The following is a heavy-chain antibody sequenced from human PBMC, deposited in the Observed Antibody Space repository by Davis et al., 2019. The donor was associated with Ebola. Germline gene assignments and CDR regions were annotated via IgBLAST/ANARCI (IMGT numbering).Heavy chain of an antibody. D-gene: IGHD3-10*01. CDR1: GFTFSSYG. J-gene: IGHJ6*02. CDR3: ASLGVFDSGLVYSYYYYGMHV. V-gene: IGHV3-30*03. Sequence: GESLKISCAASGFTFSSYGMHWVRQAPGKGLEWVAVISYDGSNKYYADSVKGRFTISRDNSKNTLYLQMNSLRAEDTAVYYCASLGVFDSGLVYSYYYYGMHVWGQGTTVTVSS. CDR2: ISYDGSNK.